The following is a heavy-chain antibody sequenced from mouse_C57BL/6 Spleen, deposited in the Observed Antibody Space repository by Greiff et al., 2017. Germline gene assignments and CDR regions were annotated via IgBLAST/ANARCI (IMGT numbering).Heavy chain of an antibody. CDR2: INPSNGGT. Sequence: QVQLQQPGTELVKPGASVKLSCKASGYTFTSYWMHWVKQRPGQGLKWIGNINPSNGGTNYNEKFKSKATLTVDKSSSTAYMQLSSLTSEDSAVYYCARDRYYYYYAMDYWGQGTSVTVSS. CDR3: ARDRYYYYYAMDY. J-gene: IGHJ4*01. D-gene: IGHD1-1*01. V-gene: IGHV1-53*01. CDR1: GYTFTSYW.